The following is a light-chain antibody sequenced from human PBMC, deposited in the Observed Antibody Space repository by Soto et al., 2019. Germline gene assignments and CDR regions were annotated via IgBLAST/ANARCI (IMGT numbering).Light chain of an antibody. J-gene: IGKJ1*01. CDR3: QHYNSYSEA. Sequence: DIQMTQSPSTLSGSFGDRVSINCRASQTISSWLAWYQHKKGKAPKLLIYKASTLKSGVPSRFSGSGSGTEFTLTISRLQPDDFETYYCQHYNSYSEAFGQGTKVDIK. V-gene: IGKV1-5*03. CDR1: QTISSW. CDR2: KAS.